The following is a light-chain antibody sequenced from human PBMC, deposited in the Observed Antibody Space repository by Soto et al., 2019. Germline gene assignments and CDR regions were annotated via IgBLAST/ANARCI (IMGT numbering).Light chain of an antibody. Sequence: QSVLTQPASVSGSPGQSITISCTGTSSDVGGYDYVSWYQHHPGKVPKLIIYEVSKRPSGVSHRFSGSKSGNTASLTISGLQTEDEADYYCSSYTTTSALVFGGGTKAHRP. V-gene: IGLV2-14*01. CDR3: SSYTTTSALV. CDR1: SSDVGGYDY. CDR2: EVS. J-gene: IGLJ2*01.